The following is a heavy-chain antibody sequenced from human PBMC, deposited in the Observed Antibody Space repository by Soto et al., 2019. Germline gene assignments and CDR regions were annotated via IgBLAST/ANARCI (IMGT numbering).Heavy chain of an antibody. CDR1: GCTFSSYG. D-gene: IGHD4-17*01. CDR2: ISYDGSNK. J-gene: IGHJ4*02. V-gene: IGHV3-30*18. CDR3: AKSSRYGDYGYFDY. Sequence: PVGSLILSWVASGCTFSSYGMHWVRQAPGKGLEWVAVISYDGSNKYYADSVKGRFTISRDNSKNTLYLQMNSLRAEDTAVYYCAKSSRYGDYGYFDYWGQGTLVTLSA.